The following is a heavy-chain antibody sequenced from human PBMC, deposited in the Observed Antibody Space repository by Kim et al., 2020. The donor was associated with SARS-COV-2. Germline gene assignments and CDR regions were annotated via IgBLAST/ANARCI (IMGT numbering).Heavy chain of an antibody. CDR2: ISSSGSTI. CDR3: ARADFDWLQYYYYYGMDV. Sequence: GGSLRLSCAASGFTFSDYYMSWIRQAPGKGLEWVSYISSSGSTIYYADSVKGRFTISRHNAKNSLYLQMNSLRAEDTAVYYCARADFDWLQYYYYYGMDVWGQGTTVTVSS. CDR1: GFTFSDYY. D-gene: IGHD3-9*01. J-gene: IGHJ6*02. V-gene: IGHV3-11*04.